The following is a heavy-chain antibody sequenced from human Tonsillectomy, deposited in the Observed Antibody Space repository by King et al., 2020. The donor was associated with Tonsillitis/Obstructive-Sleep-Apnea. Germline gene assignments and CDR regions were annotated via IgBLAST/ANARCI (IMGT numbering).Heavy chain of an antibody. CDR2: IDPSDSYT. J-gene: IGHJ4*02. CDR1: GYSFSTYW. V-gene: IGHV5-10-1*01. CDR3: ARHGYYDSSGYYLTYFDS. D-gene: IGHD3-22*01. Sequence: VQLVESGADVKKPGESLRISCKGSGYSFSTYWISWVRQMPGKGLQWMGRIDPSDSYTTYSPSFQGHVTISSDRSINTAYLQWSGLKASDTAMYYCARHGYYDSSGYYLTYFDSWGQGTLVTVSS.